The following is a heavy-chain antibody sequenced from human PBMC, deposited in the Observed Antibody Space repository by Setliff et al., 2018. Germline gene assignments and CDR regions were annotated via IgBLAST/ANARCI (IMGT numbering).Heavy chain of an antibody. CDR2: ISPHSGRA. J-gene: IGHJ6*02. Sequence: ASVKVSCKASGYTLSTSVISWVRQAPGQGLEWMGWISPHSGRAFYAPQFQGRVAITTDTSTSTAYMELRSLRSDDTAVYYCAKGGNITRETYYYYGMDVWGQGTTVTVSS. CDR3: AKGGNITRETYYYYGMDV. D-gene: IGHD1-20*01. CDR1: GYTLSTSV. V-gene: IGHV1-18*01.